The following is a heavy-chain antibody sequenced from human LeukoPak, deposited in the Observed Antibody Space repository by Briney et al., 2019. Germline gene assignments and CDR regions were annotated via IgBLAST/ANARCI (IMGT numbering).Heavy chain of an antibody. D-gene: IGHD3-10*01. CDR1: GFSFSDAW. CDR3: TTYGSGRKFDY. CDR2: IESKTDGGTT. V-gene: IGHV3-15*04. Sequence: AGGSLRLSCAVSGFSFSDAWMSWVRQTPGKGLEWVGRIESKTDGGTTDYAALVKGRFTISRDDSTNTLYLQMNSLKSEDTAVYYCTTYGSGRKFDYWGQGVLVTVSS. J-gene: IGHJ4*02.